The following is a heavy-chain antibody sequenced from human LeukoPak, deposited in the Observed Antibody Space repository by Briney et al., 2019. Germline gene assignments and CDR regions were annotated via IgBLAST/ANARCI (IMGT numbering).Heavy chain of an antibody. CDR1: GGSISSGFYY. Sequence: KASETLSLTCTVSGGSISSGFYYWSWIRQPAGKGLEWIGRIYTSGSTNYNPSLKSRVTISVVTSKNQFSLKLSSVTAADTAVYYCARVSYSSSWYLNPHFDYWGQGTLVTVSS. D-gene: IGHD6-13*01. J-gene: IGHJ4*02. V-gene: IGHV4-61*02. CDR2: IYTSGST. CDR3: ARVSYSSSWYLNPHFDY.